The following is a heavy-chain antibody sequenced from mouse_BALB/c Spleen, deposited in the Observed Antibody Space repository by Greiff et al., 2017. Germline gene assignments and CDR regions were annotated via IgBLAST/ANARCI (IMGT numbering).Heavy chain of an antibody. Sequence: QVQLQQSGPSLVQPSQSLSITCTVSGFSLTSYGVHWVRQSPGKGLEWLGVIWRGGSTDYNAAFMSRLSITKDNSKSQVFFKMKSLQADDTAIYYCAKKEGPYYGLYYYAMDYWGQGTSVTVSS. CDR3: AKKEGPYYGLYYYAMDY. D-gene: IGHD2-10*01. J-gene: IGHJ4*01. CDR2: IWRGGST. V-gene: IGHV2-5-1*01. CDR1: GFSLTSYG.